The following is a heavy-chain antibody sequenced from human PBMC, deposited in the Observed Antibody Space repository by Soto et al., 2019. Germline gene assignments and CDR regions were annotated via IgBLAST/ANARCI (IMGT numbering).Heavy chain of an antibody. CDR1: GYSFTSYW. CDR3: VRRYRSSSIPDY. J-gene: IGHJ4*02. Sequence: PGESLKISCKGYGYSFTSYWITRVRQMPGKGVERLGRIDCSNSYTNYSPSFQGDVTISRDTSISTAYLQWNSLKASDTATYYCVRRYRSSSIPDYWGQGTLVTVSS. V-gene: IGHV5-10-1*01. D-gene: IGHD6-6*01. CDR2: IDCSNSYT.